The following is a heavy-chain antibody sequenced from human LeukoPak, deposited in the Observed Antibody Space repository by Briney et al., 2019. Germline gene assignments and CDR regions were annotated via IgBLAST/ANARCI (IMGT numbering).Heavy chain of an antibody. CDR2: INHSGST. Sequence: SETLSLTCAVYGGSFSGYYWSWIRQPPGKGLEWIGEINHSGSTNYNPSLKSRVTISVDTSKNQFSLKLSSVTAADTAVYYCARDGTSGYYGYWGQGTLVTVSS. D-gene: IGHD3-22*01. V-gene: IGHV4-34*01. CDR1: GGSFSGYY. CDR3: ARDGTSGYYGY. J-gene: IGHJ4*02.